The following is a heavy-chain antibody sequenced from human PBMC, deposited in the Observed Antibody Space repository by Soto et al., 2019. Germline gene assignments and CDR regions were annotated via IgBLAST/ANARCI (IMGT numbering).Heavy chain of an antibody. Sequence: PSETLSLTCTVSGGSINSGDYYWTWVRQPPGKGLEWIGNIFHSGGTYYTPSLQSRVTISLDTSKNHFSLKLSSVTPADTAVYYCARDRYCGSGTYDNYYSGMDVWGQGTTVTVSS. V-gene: IGHV4-30-4*01. CDR3: ARDRYCGSGTYDNYYSGMDV. D-gene: IGHD3-10*01. CDR2: IFHSGGT. J-gene: IGHJ6*02. CDR1: GGSINSGDYY.